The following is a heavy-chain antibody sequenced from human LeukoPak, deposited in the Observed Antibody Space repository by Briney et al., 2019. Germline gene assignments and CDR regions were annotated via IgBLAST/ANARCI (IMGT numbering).Heavy chain of an antibody. CDR3: AKEGRWLQFVLDY. D-gene: IGHD5-24*01. V-gene: IGHV3-30*18. CDR2: ISYDGSNK. Sequence: GGPLRLSCAASGFTFSSYGMHWVRQAPGKGLEWVAVISYDGSNKYYADSVKGRFTISRDNSKNTLYLQMNSLRAEDTAVYYCAKEGRWLQFVLDYWGQGTLVTVSS. CDR1: GFTFSSYG. J-gene: IGHJ4*02.